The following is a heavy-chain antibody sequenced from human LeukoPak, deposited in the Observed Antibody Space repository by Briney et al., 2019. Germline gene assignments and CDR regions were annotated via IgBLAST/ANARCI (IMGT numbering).Heavy chain of an antibody. CDR3: ARDGSGGGSYLYGMDV. CDR2: IYTDSST. J-gene: IGHJ6*03. V-gene: IGHV3-66*01. CDR1: GFTVSRNY. D-gene: IGHD1-26*01. Sequence: GGSLRLSCAASGFTVSRNYMSWVRQTPGKGLEWVSVIYTDSSTYYADSVKGRFTISRDNSKNTVYLEMNSLRADDTAVYYCARDGSGGGSYLYGMDVWGKGTTVTVSS.